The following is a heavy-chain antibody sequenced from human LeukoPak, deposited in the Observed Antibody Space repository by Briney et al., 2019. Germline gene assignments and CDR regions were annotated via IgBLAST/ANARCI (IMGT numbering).Heavy chain of an antibody. CDR3: AREITIFGVVHDAFDI. D-gene: IGHD3-3*01. CDR2: ISYDGSNK. CDR1: GFTFSSYG. J-gene: IGHJ3*02. Sequence: PGGSLRLSCAASGFTFSSYGMHWVRQAPGKGLEWVAVISYDGSNKYYADSVKGRFTISRDNSKNTLYLQMNSLRAEDTAVYYCAREITIFGVVHDAFDIWGQGTMVTVSS. V-gene: IGHV3-30*03.